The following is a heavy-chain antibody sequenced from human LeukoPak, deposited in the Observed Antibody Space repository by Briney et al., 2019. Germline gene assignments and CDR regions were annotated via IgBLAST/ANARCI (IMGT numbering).Heavy chain of an antibody. D-gene: IGHD6-19*01. V-gene: IGHV5-51*01. CDR3: ARQVAYTSGRTFDF. CDR1: GYSFTSYW. Sequence: GDSLNISCKGSGYSFTSYWIGWVRQMPGIGLEWMGIIYPGDSDSRYSPSFQGQVTISADKSISNAYLQWSSLKASDTAMYYCARQVAYTSGRTFDFWGQGTLVTVSS. CDR2: IYPGDSDS. J-gene: IGHJ4*02.